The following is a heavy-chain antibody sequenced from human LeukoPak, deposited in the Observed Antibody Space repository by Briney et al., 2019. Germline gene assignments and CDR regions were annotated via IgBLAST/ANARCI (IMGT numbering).Heavy chain of an antibody. Sequence: ASMKVSCKASGYTFTSYYMHWVRQAPGQGLEWMGIINPSGGSTSYAQKFQGRVTMTRDTSTSTVYMELSSLRSEDTAVYYCARDPGATYCSSTSCHIFDYWGQGTLVTVSS. CDR1: GYTFTSYY. V-gene: IGHV1-46*01. D-gene: IGHD2-2*02. CDR2: INPSGGST. CDR3: ARDPGATYCSSTSCHIFDY. J-gene: IGHJ4*02.